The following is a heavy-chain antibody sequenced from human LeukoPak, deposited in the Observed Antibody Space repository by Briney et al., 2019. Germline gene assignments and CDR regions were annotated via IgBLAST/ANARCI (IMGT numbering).Heavy chain of an antibody. D-gene: IGHD6-13*01. J-gene: IGHJ4*02. CDR3: ARAGGVAAPDY. V-gene: IGHV4-59*01. CDR2: IYYSGST. CDR1: GGSISSYY. Sequence: SETLSLTCTVSGGSISSYYWSWIRQPPGKGLEWIGYIYYSGSTNYNPSLKSRVTISVDTSKNQFSLKLSSVTTADTAVYYCARAGGVAAPDYWGQGTLVTVSS.